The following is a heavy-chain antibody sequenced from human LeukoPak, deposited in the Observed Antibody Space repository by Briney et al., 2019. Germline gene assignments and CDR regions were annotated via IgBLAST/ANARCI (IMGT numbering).Heavy chain of an antibody. CDR2: ISGSGLRT. D-gene: IGHD3-10*01. CDR3: AKDPASITTLPGWFDP. J-gene: IGHJ5*02. V-gene: IGHV3-23*01. Sequence: GGSLRLSCAASGFTFSSYSMNWVRQAPGQGLEWVSAISGSGLRTYYAASVKGRFTISRDNSNNTLYLRMNDLRADDTAVYYCAKDPASITTLPGWFDPWGLGTLVTVSS. CDR1: GFTFSSYS.